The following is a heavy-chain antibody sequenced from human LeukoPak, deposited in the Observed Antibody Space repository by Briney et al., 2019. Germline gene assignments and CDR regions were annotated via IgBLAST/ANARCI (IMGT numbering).Heavy chain of an antibody. CDR2: TYYRSKWYN. D-gene: IGHD6-13*01. J-gene: IGHJ3*02. CDR1: GDSVSSNSAA. Sequence: SQTLSLTCAISGDSVSSNSAAWNWIRQSPSRGLEWLGRTYYRSKWYNDYAVSVKSRITINPDTSKNQFSLQLNSVTPEDTAVYYCARDKAGESSSWFRNAFDIWGQGTMVTVSS. CDR3: ARDKAGESSSWFRNAFDI. V-gene: IGHV6-1*01.